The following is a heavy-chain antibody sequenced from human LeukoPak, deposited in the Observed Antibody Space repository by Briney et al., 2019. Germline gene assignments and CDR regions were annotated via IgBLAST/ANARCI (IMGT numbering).Heavy chain of an antibody. D-gene: IGHD3-3*01. Sequence: GGSLRLSCAASGFAFSSYAMSWVRQAPGKGLEWVSAISGSGGSTYYADSVKGRFTISRDNSKNTVYLQMNSLRAEDTAVYYCARESLHTYYDFWSGYYTGAFDIWGQGTMVTVSS. CDR2: ISGSGGST. V-gene: IGHV3-23*01. CDR3: ARESLHTYYDFWSGYYTGAFDI. J-gene: IGHJ3*02. CDR1: GFAFSSYA.